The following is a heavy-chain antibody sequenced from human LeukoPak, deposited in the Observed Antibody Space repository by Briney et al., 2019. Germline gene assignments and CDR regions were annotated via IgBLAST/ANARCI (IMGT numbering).Heavy chain of an antibody. CDR1: GDSMTSYY. J-gene: IGHJ3*02. CDR2: FHHTGGT. Sequence: PSETLSLTCSVSGDSMTSYYWSWIRQPPGKGLESIGFFHHTGGTNYNPYVKSRVTISGDTPKNQVSLKMTSVTAADTAVYYCATNRPVGGAYWGSFDMWGHWTLVTVSS. D-gene: IGHD2-8*02. V-gene: IGHV4-59*01. CDR3: ATNRPVGGAYWGSFDM.